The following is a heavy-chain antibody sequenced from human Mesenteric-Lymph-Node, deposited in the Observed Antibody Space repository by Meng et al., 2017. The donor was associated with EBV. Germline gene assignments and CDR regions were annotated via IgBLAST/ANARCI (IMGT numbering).Heavy chain of an antibody. CDR2: IKGDDGKT. V-gene: IGHV1-3*01. CDR3: ARASELLRCFDY. D-gene: IGHD3-10*01. Sequence: QVQLVQTGAGWKKPGASVKISCKASGYTFTSYALHWVRQAPGQGLEWLGWIKGDDGKTEYSQNIQGRVTIARDTSARTAYMELSSLKSEDTAVYYCARASELLRCFDYWGQGTLVTVSS. J-gene: IGHJ4*02. CDR1: GYTFTSYA.